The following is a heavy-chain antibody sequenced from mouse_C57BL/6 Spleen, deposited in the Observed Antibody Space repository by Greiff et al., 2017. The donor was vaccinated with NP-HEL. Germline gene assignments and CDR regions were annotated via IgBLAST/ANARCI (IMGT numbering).Heavy chain of an antibody. V-gene: IGHV1-64*01. Sequence: QVQLQQPGAELVKPGASVKLSCKASGYTFTSYWMHWVKQRPGQGLEWIGMIHPNSGSTNYNEKFKSKATLTVDKSSSTAYIQLSSLTSEDSAVYYCASDGYYFDYWGQGTTLTVSS. CDR2: IHPNSGST. CDR1: GYTFTSYW. D-gene: IGHD2-3*01. J-gene: IGHJ2*01. CDR3: ASDGYYFDY.